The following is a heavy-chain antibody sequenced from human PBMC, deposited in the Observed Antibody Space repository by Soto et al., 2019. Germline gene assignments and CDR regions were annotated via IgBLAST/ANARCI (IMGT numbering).Heavy chain of an antibody. CDR2: INHSGST. J-gene: IGHJ6*02. D-gene: IGHD6-13*01. Sequence: QVQLQQWGAGLLKPSETLSLTCAVYGGSFSGYYWSWIRQPPGKGLEWIGEINHSGSTNYNPSLKSHATISDDPSKNHFSLRLSSVTAADTAVYYCARVRTGYSRSWYHCGMDVWGQGTTVTVSS. V-gene: IGHV4-34*01. CDR3: ARVRTGYSRSWYHCGMDV. CDR1: GGSFSGYY.